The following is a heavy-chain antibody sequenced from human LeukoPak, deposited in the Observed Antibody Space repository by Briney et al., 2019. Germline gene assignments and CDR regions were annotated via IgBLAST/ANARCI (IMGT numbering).Heavy chain of an antibody. CDR2: ISSGSSYI. V-gene: IGHV3-21*01. D-gene: IGHD2-15*01. CDR3: ARLYVLSYCSGGSCYGGRVYYYYYYMDV. Sequence: PGGSLRLSCAASGFTFSSYTMNWVRQAPGKGLEWVSIISSGSSYIHYADSVKGRFTISRDNAKNSLYLQMNSLRAEDTAVYYCARLYVLSYCSGGSCYGGRVYYYYYYMDVWGKGTTVTVSS. CDR1: GFTFSSYT. J-gene: IGHJ6*03.